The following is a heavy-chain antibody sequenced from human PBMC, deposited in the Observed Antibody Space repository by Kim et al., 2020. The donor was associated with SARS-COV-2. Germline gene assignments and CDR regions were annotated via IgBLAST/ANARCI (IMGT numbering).Heavy chain of an antibody. J-gene: IGHJ5*02. V-gene: IGHV1-8*01. D-gene: IGHD3-10*01. CDR1: GYTFTSYD. Sequence: ASVKVSCKASGYTFTSYDINWVRQATGQGLEWMGWMNPNSGNTGYAQKFQGRVTMTRNTSISTAYMELSSLRSEDTAVYYCAREEGYYGSRWFDPWGQGTLVTVSS. CDR3: AREEGYYGSRWFDP. CDR2: MNPNSGNT.